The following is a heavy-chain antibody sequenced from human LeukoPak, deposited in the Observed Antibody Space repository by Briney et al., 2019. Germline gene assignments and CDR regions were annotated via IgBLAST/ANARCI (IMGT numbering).Heavy chain of an antibody. CDR3: TRDPLDHCSSTSCYTLDY. D-gene: IGHD2-2*02. CDR2: IRSKAYGGTT. Sequence: SLRLSCTASGFTFGDYAMSWVRQAPGKGLEWVGFIRSKAYGGTTEYAASVKGRFTISRDDSKSIAYLQMNSLKTEDTAVYYCTRDPLDHCSSTSCYTLDYWGQGTLVTVSS. CDR1: GFTFGDYA. V-gene: IGHV3-49*04. J-gene: IGHJ4*02.